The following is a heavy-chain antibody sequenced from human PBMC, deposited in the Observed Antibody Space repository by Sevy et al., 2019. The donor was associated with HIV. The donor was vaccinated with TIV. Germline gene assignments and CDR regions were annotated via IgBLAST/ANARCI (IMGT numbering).Heavy chain of an antibody. CDR2: INTNSGNP. CDR3: ARAHYNYFDT. D-gene: IGHD3-9*01. V-gene: IGHV7-4-1*01. CDR1: GYTFTNYG. J-gene: IGHJ4*02. Sequence: ASVKVSCKGSGYTFTNYGLIWVRQAPGHGLEYMGRINTNSGNPTFAPGFAGRFVFSLDTSVSTAFIQIDSLKAEDTALYYCARAHYNYFDTWGQGSLVTVSS.